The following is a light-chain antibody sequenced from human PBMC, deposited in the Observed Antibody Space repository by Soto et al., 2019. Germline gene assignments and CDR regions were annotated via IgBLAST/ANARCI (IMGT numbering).Light chain of an antibody. Sequence: AIRMTQSPSSFSASTGDRVTITCRASQGISSCLAWYQQKPGKAPKLLIYAASTLQSGVPSRFSGSGSGTDFTLTISCLQSEDFATYYCQQYYSYPPTFGQGTKLEIK. CDR2: AAS. CDR3: QQYYSYPPT. CDR1: QGISSC. J-gene: IGKJ2*01. V-gene: IGKV1-8*01.